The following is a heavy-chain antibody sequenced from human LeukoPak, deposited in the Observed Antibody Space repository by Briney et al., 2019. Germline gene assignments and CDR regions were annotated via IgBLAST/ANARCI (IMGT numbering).Heavy chain of an antibody. CDR2: ISAHNGNT. J-gene: IGHJ4*02. CDR3: ARQGYGGHSQGAADY. Sequence: ASVRVSCKASGYTFTSYGFSWVRQAPGQGLEWMGWISAHNGNTNYAQNLQGRVTMTTDTSTSTAYMELRSVRSDDTAVYYCARQGYGGHSQGAADYWGQGTLVTVSS. CDR1: GYTFTSYG. D-gene: IGHD4-23*01. V-gene: IGHV1-18*01.